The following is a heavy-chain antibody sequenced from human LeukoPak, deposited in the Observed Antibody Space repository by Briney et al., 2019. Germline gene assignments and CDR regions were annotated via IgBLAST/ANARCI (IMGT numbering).Heavy chain of an antibody. CDR3: ARERDYGSGINWFDP. CDR1: GGSFSGYY. V-gene: IGHV4-34*01. CDR2: INHSGST. Sequence: SETLSLTCAVYGGSFSGYYWSWIRQPPGKGLESNGEINHSGSTNYNPSLKSRVTISVDTSKNQFSLKLSSVTAADTAVYYCARERDYGSGINWFDPWGQGTLVTVSS. J-gene: IGHJ5*02. D-gene: IGHD3-10*01.